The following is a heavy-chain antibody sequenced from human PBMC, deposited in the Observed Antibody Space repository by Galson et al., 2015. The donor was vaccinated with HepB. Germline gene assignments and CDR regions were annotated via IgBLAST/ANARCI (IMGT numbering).Heavy chain of an antibody. D-gene: IGHD2-21*01. V-gene: IGHV1-2*06. CDR2: IIPNNNGI. Sequence: SVKVSCKASGYTFSDQYMHWVRQAPGQGLEWMGRIIPNNNGINYAQTFQGRVTMTSDTSINTVYMELSRLRSDDTAVYYCARDTQKSTNWYSGAFDLWGRGTMVTVSS. CDR1: GYTFSDQY. J-gene: IGHJ3*01. CDR3: ARDTQKSTNWYSGAFDL.